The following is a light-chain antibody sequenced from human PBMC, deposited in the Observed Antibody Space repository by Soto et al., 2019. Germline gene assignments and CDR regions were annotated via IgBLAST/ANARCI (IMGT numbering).Light chain of an antibody. J-gene: IGKJ5*01. CDR3: KKRSKCPT. Sequence: EVVLTQSPATLSLSPGDRATLSCRASQSVSSHFAWYQQKSGQAPRLLIYDASKRATGIPARFSGSGSGTDFTLTISSLEPEEFAVYYCKKRSKCPTFGKGTRRES. CDR2: DAS. V-gene: IGKV3-11*01. CDR1: QSVSSH.